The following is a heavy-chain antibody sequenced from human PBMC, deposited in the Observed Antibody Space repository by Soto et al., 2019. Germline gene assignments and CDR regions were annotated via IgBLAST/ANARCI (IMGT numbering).Heavy chain of an antibody. Sequence: SETLSLTCTVSGGSISSGDYYWSWIRQPPGKGLEWIGYIYYSGSTHYNPSLKSRVTISVDTSKNQFSLKLSSVTAADTAVYYCACFGDYYDSSGHYGYWGQGTLVTVSS. V-gene: IGHV4-30-4*02. CDR3: ACFGDYYDSSGHYGY. D-gene: IGHD3-22*01. CDR2: IYYSGST. J-gene: IGHJ4*02. CDR1: GGSISSGDYY.